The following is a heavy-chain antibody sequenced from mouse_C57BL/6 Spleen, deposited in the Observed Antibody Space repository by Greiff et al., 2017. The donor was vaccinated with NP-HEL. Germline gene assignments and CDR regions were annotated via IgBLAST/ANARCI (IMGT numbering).Heavy chain of an antibody. Sequence: QVQLQQSGAELVRPGASVTLSCKASGYTFTDYEMHWVKQTPVHGLEWIGAIDPETGGTAYNQKFKGKAILTADKSSSTAYMELRSLTSADSAVYYGTSDGDSSGLAWFAYWGQGTLVTVSA. D-gene: IGHD3-2*02. J-gene: IGHJ3*01. V-gene: IGHV1-15*01. CDR2: IDPETGGT. CDR1: GYTFTDYE. CDR3: TSDGDSSGLAWFAY.